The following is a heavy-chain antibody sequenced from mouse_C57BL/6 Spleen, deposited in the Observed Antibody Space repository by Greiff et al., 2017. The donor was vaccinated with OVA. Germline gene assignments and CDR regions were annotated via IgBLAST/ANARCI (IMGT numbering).Heavy chain of an antibody. J-gene: IGHJ1*03. CDR2: ISYDGSN. CDR1: GYSITSGYY. CDR3: ARDPVGSGYFDV. D-gene: IGHD1-1*02. V-gene: IGHV3-6*01. Sequence: EVQVVESGPGLVKPSQSLSLTCSVTGYSITSGYYWNWIRQFPGNKLEWMGYISYDGSNNYNPSLKNRISITRDTSKNQFFLKLNSVTTEDTATYYCARDPVGSGYFDVWGTGTTVTVSS.